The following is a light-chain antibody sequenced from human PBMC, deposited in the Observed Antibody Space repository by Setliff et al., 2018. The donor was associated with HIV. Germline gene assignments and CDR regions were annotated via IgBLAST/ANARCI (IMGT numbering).Light chain of an antibody. CDR2: DTN. CDR3: FLSYSGARRV. V-gene: IGLV7-46*01. J-gene: IGLJ3*02. CDR1: TGAVTSGHY. Sequence: QAVVTQEPSLTVSPEGTVTLTCGSSTGAVTSGHYPYWFQQKPGQAPRTLIHDTNNKQSWTPARFSGSLLGGKAALTLSGAQPEDEAAYYCFLSYSGARRVFGGGTKVTAL.